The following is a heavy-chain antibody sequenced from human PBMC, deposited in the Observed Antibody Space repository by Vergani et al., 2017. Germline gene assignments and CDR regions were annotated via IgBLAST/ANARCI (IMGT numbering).Heavy chain of an antibody. V-gene: IGHV3-21*01. CDR3: AKSSNDILTGYYHFDY. D-gene: IGHD3-9*01. CDR2: ITSSSSYI. J-gene: IGHJ4*02. Sequence: ELQLVESGGGLVQPGGSLRLSCAASGSTVSGNYMTWVRQAPGKGLEWVSSITSSSSYIYYADSVKGRFTISRDNSKNTLYLQMNSLRAKDTAVYYCAKSSNDILTGYYHFDYWGQGCLVTVSS. CDR1: GSTVSGNY.